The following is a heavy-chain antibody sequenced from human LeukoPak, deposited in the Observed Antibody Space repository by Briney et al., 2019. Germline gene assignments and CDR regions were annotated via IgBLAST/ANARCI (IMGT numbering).Heavy chain of an antibody. CDR3: ARVRQQLAQPYYFDY. Sequence: PSETLSLTCTVSGGSISSYYWSWIRQPPGKGLEWIGYIYYSGGTNYNPSLKSRVTISVDTSKNQFSLKLSSVTAADTAVYYCARVRQQLAQPYYFDYWGQGTLVTVSS. V-gene: IGHV4-59*01. CDR2: IYYSGGT. J-gene: IGHJ4*02. D-gene: IGHD6-13*01. CDR1: GGSISSYY.